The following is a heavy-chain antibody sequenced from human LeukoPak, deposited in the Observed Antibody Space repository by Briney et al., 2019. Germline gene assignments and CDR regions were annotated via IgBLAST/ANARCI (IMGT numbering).Heavy chain of an antibody. Sequence: GGSLRLSCAASGFTFSNYAMSWVRQAPGKGLEWVSAISGSGVNTYYADSVKGRFTISRDNAKNSLSLQMNSLRAEDTAVYYCARMAGYCSGGSYCSFAFDIWGQGTMVTVSS. CDR1: GFTFSNYA. D-gene: IGHD2-15*01. CDR3: ARMAGYCSGGSYCSFAFDI. CDR2: ISGSGVNT. J-gene: IGHJ3*02. V-gene: IGHV3-23*01.